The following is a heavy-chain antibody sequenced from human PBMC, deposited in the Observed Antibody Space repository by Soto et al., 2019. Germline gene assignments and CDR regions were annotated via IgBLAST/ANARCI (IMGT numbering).Heavy chain of an antibody. V-gene: IGHV3-30*09. J-gene: IGHJ4*02. Sequence: QVQLVESGGGVVQPGRSLSLSCAASGFTFSPYAMHWVRQAPGKGLEWVAVISYDGNNKNYADSVKGRLAISRENSRNTLYLQMNSLRAEDTAVYYCARARLDTPALDYWGQGTLVTVSS. CDR3: ARARLDTPALDY. D-gene: IGHD2-2*01. CDR2: ISYDGNNK. CDR1: GFTFSPYA.